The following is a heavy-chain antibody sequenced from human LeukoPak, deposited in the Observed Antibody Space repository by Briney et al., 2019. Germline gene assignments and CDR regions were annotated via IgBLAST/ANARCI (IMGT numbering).Heavy chain of an antibody. CDR2: IIPILSIA. D-gene: IGHD3-10*01. CDR1: GGTFSSYA. V-gene: IGHV1-69*04. CDR3: ARSALKYYSSGSYF. J-gene: IGHJ4*02. Sequence: SVKVSCKASGGTFSSYAISWVRQAPGQGLEWMGRIIPILSIANYAQKFQDRVTMTTDTSTSTAYMELRNLRSDDTAVYYCARSALKYYSSGSYFWGQGTLVTVSS.